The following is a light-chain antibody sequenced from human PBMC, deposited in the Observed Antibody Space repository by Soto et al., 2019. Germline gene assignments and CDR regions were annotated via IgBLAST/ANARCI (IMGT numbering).Light chain of an antibody. J-gene: IGKJ1*01. V-gene: IGKV4-1*01. Sequence: DIVMTQSPDSLTVSLGESATINCKSSQSILYSPNNNNYLAWYQHKPGQPPKLLIYWASIRESGVPDRFSGSGSGIDFTLTIGSLQAEDVAVYYCQQYYDTPRTIGQGGKVEIK. CDR1: QSILYSPNNNNY. CDR3: QQYYDTPRT. CDR2: WAS.